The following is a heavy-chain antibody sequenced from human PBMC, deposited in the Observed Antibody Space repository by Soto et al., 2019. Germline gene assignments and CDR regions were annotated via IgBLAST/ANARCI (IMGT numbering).Heavy chain of an antibody. CDR2: IGARGSDT. CDR1: GFTFNIYT. V-gene: IGHV3-23*01. J-gene: IGHJ4*02. Sequence: EVQLLESGGGLVQPGGSLRLSCAASGFTFNIYTMSWVRQAPGKGLEWVSGIGARGSDTYFPDSVKGRFTISRDNSMDMVYLQVNSLRAEDTAVYFCAKGATYHIGDFDSWGQGTLVTVSS. D-gene: IGHD5-12*01. CDR3: AKGATYHIGDFDS.